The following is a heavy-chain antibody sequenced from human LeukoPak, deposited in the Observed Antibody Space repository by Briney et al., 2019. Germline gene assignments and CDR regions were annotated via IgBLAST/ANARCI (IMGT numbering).Heavy chain of an antibody. CDR1: GFTFSSYA. V-gene: IGHV3-30*04. CDR2: ISYDGSNK. J-gene: IGHJ5*02. Sequence: GRSLRLSCAASGFTFSSYAMHWVRQAPGKGLEWVAVISYDGSNKYYADSVKGRFTISRDNSKNTLYLQMNSLRAEDTAVYYCARDPQCSGGSCYSAWFDPWGQGTLVTVSS. D-gene: IGHD2-15*01. CDR3: ARDPQCSGGSCYSAWFDP.